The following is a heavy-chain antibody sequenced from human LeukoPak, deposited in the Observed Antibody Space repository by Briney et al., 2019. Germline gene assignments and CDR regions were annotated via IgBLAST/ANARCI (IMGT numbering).Heavy chain of an antibody. Sequence: SETLSLTCAVYGRSFSGYYWSWIRQPPGKGLEWIGEINHSGSTNYNPSLKSRVTISVDTSKNQFSLKLSSVTAADTAVYYCAPWDYDSSGYPRSWFDPWGRGALVTVSS. D-gene: IGHD3-22*01. CDR3: APWDYDSSGYPRSWFDP. CDR2: INHSGST. V-gene: IGHV4-34*01. CDR1: GRSFSGYY. J-gene: IGHJ5*02.